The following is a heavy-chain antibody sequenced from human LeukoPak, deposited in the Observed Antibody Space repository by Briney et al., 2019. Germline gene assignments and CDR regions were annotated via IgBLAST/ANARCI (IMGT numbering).Heavy chain of an antibody. CDR2: IYYSGST. J-gene: IGHJ4*02. CDR1: GGSISSYY. D-gene: IGHD6-19*01. CDR3: ARAISGWYPDY. Sequence: HPSETLSLTCTVSGGSISSYYWSWIRQPPGKGLEWIGYIYYSGSTNYNPSLKSRVTISVDTSKNQFSLKLSSVTAADTAVYYCARAISGWYPDYWGQGTLVTVSP. V-gene: IGHV4-59*08.